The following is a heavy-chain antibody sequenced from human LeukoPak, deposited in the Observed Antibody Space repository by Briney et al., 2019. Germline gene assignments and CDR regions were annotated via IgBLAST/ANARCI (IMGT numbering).Heavy chain of an antibody. CDR2: IYPGDSDT. D-gene: IGHD3-3*01. V-gene: IGHV5-51*01. Sequence: GESLKISCKGSGYSFTSYWIGWVRQMPGKGLEWMGIIYPGDSDTRYSPSFQGQVTISADKSISTAYLQWSSLKASDTAMYYCARRSQFWSGYYYYYYVDVWGKGTTVTVSS. CDR3: ARRSQFWSGYYYYYYVDV. CDR1: GYSFTSYW. J-gene: IGHJ6*03.